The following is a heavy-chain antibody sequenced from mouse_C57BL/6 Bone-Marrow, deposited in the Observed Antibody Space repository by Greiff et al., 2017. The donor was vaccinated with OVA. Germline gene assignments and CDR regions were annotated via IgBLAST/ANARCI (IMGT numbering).Heavy chain of an antibody. D-gene: IGHD2-4*01. CDR2: IDPENGDT. Sequence: VQLKQSGAELVRPGASVKLSCTASGFNIKDDYMHWVKQRPEQGLEWIGWIDPENGDTEYASKFQGKATITADTSSNTAYLQLSSLTSEDTAVYYCTPICYDDDETFDYWGQGTTLTVSS. J-gene: IGHJ2*01. V-gene: IGHV14-4*01. CDR1: GFNIKDDY. CDR3: TPICYDDDETFDY.